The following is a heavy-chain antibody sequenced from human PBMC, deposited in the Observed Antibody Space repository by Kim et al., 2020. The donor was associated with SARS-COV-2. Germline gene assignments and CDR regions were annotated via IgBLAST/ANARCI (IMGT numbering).Heavy chain of an antibody. CDR2: IYPGDSDT. D-gene: IGHD3-22*01. CDR1: GYSFTSYW. CDR3: ARAVGGPWPRSSGYYFDY. Sequence: GESLKISCKGSGYSFTSYWIGWVRQMPGKGLEWMGIIYPGDSDTRYSPSFQGQVTISADKSISTAYLQWSSLKASDTAMYYCARAVGGPWPRSSGYYFDYWGQGTLVTVSS. V-gene: IGHV5-51*01. J-gene: IGHJ4*02.